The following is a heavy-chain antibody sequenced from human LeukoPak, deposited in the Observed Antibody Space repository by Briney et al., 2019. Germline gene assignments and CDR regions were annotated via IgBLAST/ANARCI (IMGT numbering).Heavy chain of an antibody. CDR3: ARASRGDYYDSSGPYT. Sequence: PGGSLRLSCAASGFTFSSYWMAWVRQAPGKGLEWVANIKRDESEKFYVDSVKGRFTISRDNSKNTLYLQMNSLRAEDTAVYYCARASRGDYYDSSGPYTWGQGTLVTVSS. CDR1: GFTFSSYW. J-gene: IGHJ4*02. CDR2: IKRDESEK. V-gene: IGHV3-7*04. D-gene: IGHD3-22*01.